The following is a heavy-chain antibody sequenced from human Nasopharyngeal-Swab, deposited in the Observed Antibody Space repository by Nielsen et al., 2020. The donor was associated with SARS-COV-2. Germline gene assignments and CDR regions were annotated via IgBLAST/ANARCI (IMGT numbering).Heavy chain of an antibody. J-gene: IGHJ4*02. Sequence: ASAKVSCKASGYTFTSYGISWVRQAPGQGLEWMGWISAYNGNTNYAQKLQGRVTMTTDTSTSTAYMELRSLRSDDTAVYYCAIGILSAAGLIPNYWGQGALVTVSS. D-gene: IGHD6-13*01. CDR3: AIGILSAAGLIPNY. V-gene: IGHV1-18*01. CDR2: ISAYNGNT. CDR1: GYTFTSYG.